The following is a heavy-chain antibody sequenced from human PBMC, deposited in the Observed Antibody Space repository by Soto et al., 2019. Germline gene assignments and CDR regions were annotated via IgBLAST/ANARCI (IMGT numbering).Heavy chain of an antibody. V-gene: IGHV4-4*03. Sequence: QVQLQESAPGLVKPPGTLSLTWAVSGGSFSSTNCWSWVCQSPGGGVEWVGEIYHSGSTNYNPSLRGRVTISVDKSNNPFSLKIRSVTAADSAMYYCATLPPRIELAGLPIPTWGQGTLVTVTS. J-gene: IGHJ4*02. CDR3: ATLPPRIELAGLPIPT. CDR1: GGSFSSTNC. CDR2: IYHSGST. D-gene: IGHD2-15*01.